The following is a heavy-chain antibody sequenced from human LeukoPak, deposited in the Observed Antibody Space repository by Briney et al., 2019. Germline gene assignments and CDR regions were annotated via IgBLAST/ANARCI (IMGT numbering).Heavy chain of an antibody. J-gene: IGHJ3*02. CDR1: GFTVSSNY. CDR2: IYSGGST. D-gene: IGHD2-15*01. CDR3: ASWGRYCSGGSCSTDAFDI. Sequence: GGSLRLSCAASGFTVSSNYMSWVRQAPGKGLEWVSVIYSGGSTYYADSVKGRFTISRDNSKNTLYLQMNSLRAEDTAVYYCASWGRYCSGGSCSTDAFDIWGQGTMVTVSS. V-gene: IGHV3-53*01.